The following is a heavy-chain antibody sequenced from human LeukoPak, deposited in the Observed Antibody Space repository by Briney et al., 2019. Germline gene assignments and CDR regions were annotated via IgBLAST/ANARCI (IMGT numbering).Heavy chain of an antibody. D-gene: IGHD3-16*01. Sequence: ASETLSLTCVVYGGSFSGNYWSWIRQPPGKGLEWVGEINNSGSTNYNPSLKSRVTISLDTSKNQFSLKPSSVTAADTAVYYCARGYNRGSYYNYWGQGTLVTVSS. CDR3: ARGYNRGSYYNY. V-gene: IGHV4-34*01. CDR2: INNSGST. CDR1: GGSFSGNY. J-gene: IGHJ4*02.